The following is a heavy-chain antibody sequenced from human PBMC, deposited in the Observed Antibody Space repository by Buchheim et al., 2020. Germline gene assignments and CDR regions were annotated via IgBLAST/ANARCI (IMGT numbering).Heavy chain of an antibody. CDR1: GGSISNSDSYY. J-gene: IGHJ6*03. CDR2: IRNSGSDI. D-gene: IGHD6-19*01. Sequence: QLQESGPGLVKPSETLSLTCTVSGGSISNSDSYYWGWIRQPPGKGLEWVSSIRNSGSDIYYADSVKGRFTISRDNAKNSLYLQMNSLRAEDTGVYYCARVDSSGWYSLDYYYMDVWGKGTT. CDR3: ARVDSSGWYSLDYYYMDV. V-gene: IGHV3-21*01.